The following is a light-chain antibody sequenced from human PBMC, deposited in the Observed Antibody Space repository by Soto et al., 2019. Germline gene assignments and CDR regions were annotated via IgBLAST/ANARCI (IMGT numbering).Light chain of an antibody. CDR2: LDSDGSH. J-gene: IGLJ2*01. Sequence: QLVLTQSPSASASLGASVKLTCTLSGGHSSYAIAWHQQQPGKGPRYLMKLDSDGSHNKGDGIPDRFSGSSSGAERYPTISSLQSEDEADYYCQTWGSGIPVVFGGGTKLTVL. CDR3: QTWGSGIPVV. V-gene: IGLV4-69*01. CDR1: GGHSSYA.